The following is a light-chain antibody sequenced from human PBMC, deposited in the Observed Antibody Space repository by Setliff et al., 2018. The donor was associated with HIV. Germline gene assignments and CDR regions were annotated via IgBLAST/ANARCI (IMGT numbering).Light chain of an antibody. CDR2: EVN. J-gene: IGLJ1*01. CDR3: CSYTADTTLYV. CDR1: NSDIGSYNL. V-gene: IGLV2-23*02. Sequence: QSALTQPASVSGSPGQSITISCTGTNSDIGSYNLVSWYQQHPGRAPKLIIYEVNKRPSEVSNRFSGSKSGNTASLTISDLQADDEADYYCCSYTADTTLYVFATGTKVTVL.